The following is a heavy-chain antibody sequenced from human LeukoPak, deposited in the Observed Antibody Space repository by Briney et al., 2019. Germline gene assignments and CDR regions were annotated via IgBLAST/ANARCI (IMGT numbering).Heavy chain of an antibody. V-gene: IGHV4-39*01. J-gene: IGHJ4*02. CDR1: GGSISSSNYY. Sequence: SETLSLTCTVSGGSISSSNYYWGWIRQPPGKGLEWIGTIYYSGSTYDNPSLESRLTISVDTSKNQFSLKLSSVTAADMALYYCARHRSGVTYFDYWGQGTLVTVSS. CDR3: ARHRSGVTYFDY. CDR2: IYYSGST. D-gene: IGHD2-21*02.